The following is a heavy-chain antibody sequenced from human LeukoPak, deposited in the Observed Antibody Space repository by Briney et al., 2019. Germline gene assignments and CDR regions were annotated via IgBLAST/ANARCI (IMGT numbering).Heavy chain of an antibody. CDR1: GYTFTGYY. Sequence: ASVKVSCKASGYTFTGYYMHWVRQAPGQGLEWMGWINPHSGDANYAQKFQGRVTMTRDTSISTAYMELRSLRSDDTAVYYCARGGGSYYFNWFDPWGQGTLVTVSS. V-gene: IGHV1-2*02. CDR2: INPHSGDA. J-gene: IGHJ5*02. D-gene: IGHD1-26*01. CDR3: ARGGGSYYFNWFDP.